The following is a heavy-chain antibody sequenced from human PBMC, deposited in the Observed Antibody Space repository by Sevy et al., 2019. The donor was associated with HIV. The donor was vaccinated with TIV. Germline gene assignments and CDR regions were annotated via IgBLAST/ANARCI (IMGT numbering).Heavy chain of an antibody. D-gene: IGHD3-3*01. Sequence: SETLSLTCTVSGGSISSYYWSWIRQPPGKGLEWIGYIYYSGSTNYNPSLKSRVTISVDTSKNQFSLKLSSVTAADTAMYYCARARFLEWLTVFDYWGQGTLVTVSS. J-gene: IGHJ4*02. CDR3: ARARFLEWLTVFDY. CDR1: GGSISSYY. CDR2: IYYSGST. V-gene: IGHV4-59*13.